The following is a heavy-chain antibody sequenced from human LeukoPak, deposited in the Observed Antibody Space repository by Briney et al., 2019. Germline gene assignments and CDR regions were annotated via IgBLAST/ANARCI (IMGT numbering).Heavy chain of an antibody. J-gene: IGHJ4*02. V-gene: IGHV1-46*01. D-gene: IGHD5-24*01. CDR2: INPSGGST. CDR3: ARALFRGDY. CDR1: GYTFTSYG. Sequence: WASVKVSCKASGYTFTSYGISWVRQAPGQGLEWMAIINPSGGSTSYAQKFQGRVTVTRDMSTSTVYMELSSLRSEDTAVYYCARALFRGDYWGQGTLVTVSS.